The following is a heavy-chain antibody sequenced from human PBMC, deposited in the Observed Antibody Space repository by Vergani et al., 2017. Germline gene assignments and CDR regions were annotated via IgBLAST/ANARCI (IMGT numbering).Heavy chain of an antibody. CDR1: GGSISSGSCY. Sequence: QVQLQESGPGLVKPSQTLSLTCTVSGGSISSGSCYWSWIRQPAGKGLEWIGRIYTSGSTNYNPSLKSRVTMSVDTSKNQFSLKLSSVTAADTAVYYCARESAVATASWPGFNYYYYYMDVWGKGP. CDR3: ARESAVATASWPGFNYYYYYMDV. CDR2: IYTSGST. J-gene: IGHJ6*03. V-gene: IGHV4-61*02. D-gene: IGHD5-12*01.